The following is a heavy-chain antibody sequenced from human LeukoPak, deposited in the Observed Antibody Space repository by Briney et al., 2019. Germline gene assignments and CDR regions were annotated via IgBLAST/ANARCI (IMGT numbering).Heavy chain of an antibody. CDR3: ASGLINYDSSGRPVEYFQH. Sequence: SETLSLTCTVSGGSISSGGYYWGWIRQPPGKGLEWIGSIYYSGSTYYNPSLKSRVTISVDTSKNQFSLKLSSVTAADTAVYYCASGLINYDSSGRPVEYFQHWGQGTLVTVSS. CDR2: IYYSGST. CDR1: GGSISSGGYY. D-gene: IGHD3-22*01. V-gene: IGHV4-39*07. J-gene: IGHJ1*01.